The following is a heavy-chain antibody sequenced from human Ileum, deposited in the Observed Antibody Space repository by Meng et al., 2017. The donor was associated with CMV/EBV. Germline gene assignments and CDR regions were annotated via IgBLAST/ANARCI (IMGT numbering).Heavy chain of an antibody. J-gene: IGHJ4*02. CDR2: IHWDHYI. CDR1: WFTITLPGVC. D-gene: IGHD5-12*01. Sequence: LTPETPNNSPSLTFTLSWFTITLPGVCVGWVRKPPGKALEWLGHIHWDHYIRYRPSLKNRLTVTRDTSKNQVVLIMTNMYPDDSGTYFCAHRRVTETVATVFDHWGQGTLVTVSS. CDR3: AHRRVTETVATVFDH. V-gene: IGHV2-5*02.